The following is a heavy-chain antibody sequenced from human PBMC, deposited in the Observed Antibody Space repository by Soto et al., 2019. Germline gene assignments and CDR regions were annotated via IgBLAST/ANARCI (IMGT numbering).Heavy chain of an antibody. CDR2: IYYSGST. CDR3: ARTRPYGGLDY. V-gene: IGHV4-59*01. CDR1: GGSISSYY. J-gene: IGHJ4*02. D-gene: IGHD6-6*01. Sequence: SETLSLTCTVSGGSISSYYWSWIRQPPGKGLEWIGYIYYSGSTNYNPSLKSRVTISVDTSKNQFSLKLSSVTAADTAVYYCARTRPYGGLDYWGQGTLVTAPQ.